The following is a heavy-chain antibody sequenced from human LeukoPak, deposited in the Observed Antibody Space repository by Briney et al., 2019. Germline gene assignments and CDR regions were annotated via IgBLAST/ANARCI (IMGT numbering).Heavy chain of an antibody. CDR2: IYSGGST. V-gene: IGHV3-66*01. CDR1: GFTVSSNY. J-gene: IGHJ4*02. Sequence: PGGSLRLSCVASGFTVSSNYMSWVRQAPGKGLEWVSVIYSGGSTYYADSVKGRFTISRDNSKNTLYLQMNSLRAEDTAMYYCARAPYYGSGSYGFDYWGQGTLVTVSS. D-gene: IGHD3-10*01. CDR3: ARAPYYGSGSYGFDY.